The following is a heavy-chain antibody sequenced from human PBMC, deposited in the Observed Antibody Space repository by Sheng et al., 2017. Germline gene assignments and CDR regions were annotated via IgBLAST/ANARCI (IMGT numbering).Heavy chain of an antibody. CDR3: ARDLTGDSGIDY. J-gene: IGHJ4*02. CDR1: GFTFSSYE. Sequence: EVQLVESGGGLVQPGGSLRLSCAASGFTFSSYEMNWVRQAPGKGLEWVSYISSSGSTIYYADSVKGRFTISRDNAKNSLYLQMNSLRAEDTAVYYCARDLTGDSGIDYWGQGTLVTVSS. CDR2: ISSSGSTI. V-gene: IGHV3-48*03. D-gene: IGHD7-27*01.